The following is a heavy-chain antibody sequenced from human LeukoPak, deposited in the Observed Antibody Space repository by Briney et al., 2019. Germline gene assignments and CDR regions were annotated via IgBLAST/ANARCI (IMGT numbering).Heavy chain of an antibody. CDR2: MNPSGSN. CDR3: ARGRQDVTMIVVVMTAVSYYLDV. V-gene: IGHV4-34*01. CDR1: GGSFSGYY. Sequence: SETLSLICAVYGGSFSGYYWTWIRQTPEKGLEWIGEMNPSGSNSYNPSLKSRVTISVDTSKNQFSLKLSSVTAADMAVYYCARGRQDVTMIVVVMTAVSYYLDVWGKGTTVTVS. D-gene: IGHD3-22*01. J-gene: IGHJ6*03.